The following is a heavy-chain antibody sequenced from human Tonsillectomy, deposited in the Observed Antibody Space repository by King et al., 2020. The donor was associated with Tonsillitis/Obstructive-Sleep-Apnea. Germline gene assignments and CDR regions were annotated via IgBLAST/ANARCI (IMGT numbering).Heavy chain of an antibody. CDR1: GFTFSSYA. CDR3: AKTEPPLWFGELLYDYYFDY. V-gene: IGHV3-23*04. CDR2: ISGSGGST. J-gene: IGHJ4*02. Sequence: DVQLVESGGGLVQPGGSLRLSCAASGFTFSSYAMSWVRQAPGKGLEWVSAISGSGGSTYYADSVKGRFTISRDNSKNTLYLQMNSLRAEDTAVYYCAKTEPPLWFGELLYDYYFDYWGQGTLVTVSS. D-gene: IGHD3-10*01.